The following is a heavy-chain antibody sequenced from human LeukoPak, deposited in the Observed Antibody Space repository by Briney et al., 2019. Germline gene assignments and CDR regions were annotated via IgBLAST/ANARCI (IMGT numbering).Heavy chain of an antibody. J-gene: IGHJ4*02. CDR1: GGSISSYY. V-gene: IGHV4-59*01. CDR2: IYYSGST. Sequence: SETLSLTCTVSGGSISSYYWSWIRQPPGKGLEWIGYIYYSGSTNYNPSLKSRVTISVDTSKNQFSLKLSSVTAADTAVYYCARDSIVGATPLDYWGQGTLVTVSS. CDR3: ARDSIVGATPLDY. D-gene: IGHD1-26*01.